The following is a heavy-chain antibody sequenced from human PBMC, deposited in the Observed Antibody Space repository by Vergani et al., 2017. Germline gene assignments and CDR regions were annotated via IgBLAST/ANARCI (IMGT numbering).Heavy chain of an antibody. J-gene: IGHJ6*02. CDR1: GFTFSNYA. V-gene: IGHV3-23*01. CDR2: ISGSGGST. CDR3: ARDRVAAAGRDLLYYYGMDV. D-gene: IGHD6-13*01. Sequence: EVQLLESGGGLVQPGGSLRLSCAVSGFTFSNYAMSWVRQAPGKGLEWVSGISGSGGSTHYADSVKGRFTISRDSSKNTLYLQMNSLRAEDTAVYYCARDRVAAAGRDLLYYYGMDVWGQGTTVTVSS.